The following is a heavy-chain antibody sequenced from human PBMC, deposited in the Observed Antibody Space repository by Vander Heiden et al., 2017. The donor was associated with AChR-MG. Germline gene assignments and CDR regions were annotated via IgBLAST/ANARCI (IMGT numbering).Heavy chain of an antibody. Sequence: EVQLVESGGGLVQPGGSLRLSCSASGFTFSSYAMHWVRQAPGKGLEYVSAISSNGGSTYYADSVKGRFTISRDNSKNTLYLQMSSLRAEDTAVYYCVKEITVTYYYYGMDVWGQGTTVTVSS. V-gene: IGHV3-64D*06. CDR2: ISSNGGST. D-gene: IGHD4-17*01. CDR1: GFTFSSYA. J-gene: IGHJ6*02. CDR3: VKEITVTYYYYGMDV.